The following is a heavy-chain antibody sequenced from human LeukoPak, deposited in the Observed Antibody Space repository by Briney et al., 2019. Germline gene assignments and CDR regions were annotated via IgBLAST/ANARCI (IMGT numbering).Heavy chain of an antibody. V-gene: IGHV4-4*02. Sequence: TETLSLTCAVSGGSISSSKWWSWVRQPPGKGLEWIGLIYHSGSTNYNPSLKSRVTISVDKSKNQFSLKLSSVTAADTAVYYCATVSAFFYDSGSYYTFDYWGQGTLVTVSS. CDR1: GGSISSSKW. CDR3: ATVSAFFYDSGSYYTFDY. J-gene: IGHJ4*02. D-gene: IGHD3-10*01. CDR2: IYHSGST.